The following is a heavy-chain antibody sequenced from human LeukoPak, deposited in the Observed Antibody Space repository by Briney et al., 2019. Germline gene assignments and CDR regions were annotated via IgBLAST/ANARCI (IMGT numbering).Heavy chain of an antibody. J-gene: IGHJ4*02. CDR1: GYTFTGYY. D-gene: IGHD3-3*01. CDR2: INPNSGGT. V-gene: IGHV1-2*02. CDR3: ARGGRPRIFGVGSRWGRGDY. Sequence: EASVKVSCKASGYTFTGYYMHWVRQAPGQGLEWMGWINPNSGGTNYAQKFQGRVTMTRDTSISTAYMELSRLRSDDTAVYYCARGGRPRIFGVGSRWGRGDYWGQGTLVTVSS.